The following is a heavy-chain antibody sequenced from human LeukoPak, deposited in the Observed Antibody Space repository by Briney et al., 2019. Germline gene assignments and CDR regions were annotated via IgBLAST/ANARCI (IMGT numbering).Heavy chain of an antibody. Sequence: SETLSLTCTVSGGSISSYYWSWIRQPPGKGLEWIGYIYYSGSTNYNPSLKSRVTISVDTSKHQSSLKLSSVPAADTAVYYCARGDYDFLFDPWGQGTLVTVSS. CDR1: GGSISSYY. J-gene: IGHJ5*02. D-gene: IGHD3-3*01. CDR3: ARGDYDFLFDP. CDR2: IYYSGST. V-gene: IGHV4-59*01.